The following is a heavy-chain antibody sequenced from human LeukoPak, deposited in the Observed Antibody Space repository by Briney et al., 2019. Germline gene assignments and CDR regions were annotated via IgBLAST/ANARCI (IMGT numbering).Heavy chain of an antibody. CDR2: IYTRGST. CDR3: ARHFTGPGTYTPYFGMDV. J-gene: IGHJ6*02. CDR1: GDSINNHY. V-gene: IGHV4-4*09. D-gene: IGHD3-3*02. Sequence: SETLSLTCTVSGDSINNHYWSWIRQSPGKGLEWIGFIYTRGSTNYNPSLKSRVTMSGDTSKNQVSLTLNSVTAADTAVYYCARHFTGPGTYTPYFGMDVWGQGTTVTVSS.